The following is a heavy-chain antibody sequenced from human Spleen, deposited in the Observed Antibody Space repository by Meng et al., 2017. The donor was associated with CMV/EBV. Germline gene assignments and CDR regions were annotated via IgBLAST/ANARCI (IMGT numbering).Heavy chain of an antibody. J-gene: IGHJ6*02. CDR2: ITGESNSI. CDR3: AKDLSGSSWSGPIYYYYGMDV. CDR1: GFTFSNYE. V-gene: IGHV3-48*03. Sequence: GESLKISCAASGFTFSNYEMNWVRQAPGKGLEWLSYITGESNSIYYADSVKGRFTISRDNAKNTLYLQMNSLRAEDTAVYYCAKDLSGSSWSGPIYYYYGMDVWGQGTTVTVSS. D-gene: IGHD6-13*01.